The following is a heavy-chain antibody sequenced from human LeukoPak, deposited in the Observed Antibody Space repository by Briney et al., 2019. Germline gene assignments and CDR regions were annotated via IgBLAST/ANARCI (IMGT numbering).Heavy chain of an antibody. J-gene: IGHJ6*03. D-gene: IGHD6-13*01. Sequence: GASVKVSCKASGYTFTSYYMHWVRQAPGQGLEWMGIINPSGGSTSYAQKFQGRVTMTRDMSTSTVYMELSSLRSEDTAVYYCARRVSSWHYPYYYYYMDVWGKGTTVTVSS. V-gene: IGHV1-46*01. CDR3: ARRVSSWHYPYYYYYMDV. CDR2: INPSGGST. CDR1: GYTFTSYY.